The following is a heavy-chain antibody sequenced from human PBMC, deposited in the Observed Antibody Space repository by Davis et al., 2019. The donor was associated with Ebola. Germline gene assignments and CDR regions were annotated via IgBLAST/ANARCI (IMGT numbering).Heavy chain of an antibody. CDR3: AKGGVVWFGELLYYYYGMDV. CDR1: GGSISSSSYY. Sequence: SETLSLTCTVSGGSISSSSYYWGWIRQPPGTGLEWIGSIYYSGSTYYNPSLKSRVTISVDTSKNQFSLKLSSVTAADTAVYYCAKGGVVWFGELLYYYYGMDVWGKGTTVTVSS. V-gene: IGHV4-39*01. CDR2: IYYSGST. D-gene: IGHD3-10*01. J-gene: IGHJ6*04.